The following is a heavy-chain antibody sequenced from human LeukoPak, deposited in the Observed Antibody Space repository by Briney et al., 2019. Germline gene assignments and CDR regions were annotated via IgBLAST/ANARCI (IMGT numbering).Heavy chain of an antibody. CDR2: ISWNSGSI. CDR3: AKETSSGWNPDAFDI. J-gene: IGHJ3*02. CDR1: GFTFDDYA. Sequence: GRSLRLSCAASGFTFDDYAMHRVRQAPGKGLEWVSGISWNSGSIGYADSVKGRFTISRDNAKNSLYLQMNSLRAEDMALYYCAKETSSGWNPDAFDIWGQGTMVTVSS. V-gene: IGHV3-9*03. D-gene: IGHD6-19*01.